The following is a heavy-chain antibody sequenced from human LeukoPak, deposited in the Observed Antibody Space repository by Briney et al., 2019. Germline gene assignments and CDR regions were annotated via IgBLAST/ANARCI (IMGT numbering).Heavy chain of an antibody. CDR3: ARDPAWGAIDY. D-gene: IGHD7-27*01. V-gene: IGHV3-7*01. J-gene: IGHJ4*02. CDR2: MNEDGSGT. CDR1: GFSIRSSW. Sequence: GSLRPSCAVSGFSIRSSWMSWVRQTPGKGLEWVADMNEDGSGTYYVDSVKGRFTVSRDNAKNSLYLQMSSLRAEDTAVYYCARDPAWGAIDYWGQGTLVTVSS.